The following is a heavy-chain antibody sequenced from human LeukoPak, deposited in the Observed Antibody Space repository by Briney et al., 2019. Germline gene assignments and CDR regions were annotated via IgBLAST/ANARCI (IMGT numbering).Heavy chain of an antibody. J-gene: IGHJ4*02. D-gene: IGHD5-18*01. CDR1: GFTFSNYA. CDR3: ARTRHGYWGY. CDR2: IKEDGSEK. Sequence: GGSLRLSCAASGFTFSNYALSWVRQAPGKGLEWVANIKEDGSEKNYVDSVKGRFTISRDNAKNSLYLHMDSLRAEDTAVYYCARTRHGYWGYWGQGTLVTVSS. V-gene: IGHV3-7*05.